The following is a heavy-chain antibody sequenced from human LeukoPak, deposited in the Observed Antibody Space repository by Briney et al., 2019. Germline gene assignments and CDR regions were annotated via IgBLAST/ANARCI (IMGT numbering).Heavy chain of an antibody. J-gene: IGHJ3*02. CDR3: ARVCVRGAFDI. CDR1: GYTFTVYC. D-gene: IGHD3-10*02. Sequence: ASVKVSCKASGYTFTVYCMHCVRQAPGQGREWMGCINPNSGGTNYAQKFQGRVTMTTDTSISTAYMELSRLRSDDTAVYYCARVCVRGAFDIWGQGTMVTVSS. V-gene: IGHV1-2*02. CDR2: INPNSGGT.